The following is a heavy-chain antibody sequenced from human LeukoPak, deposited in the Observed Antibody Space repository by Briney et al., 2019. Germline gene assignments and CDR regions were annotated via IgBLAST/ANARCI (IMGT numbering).Heavy chain of an antibody. CDR2: IIPTFGTA. Sequence: SVKVSCKASGGTFSSYAISWVRQAPGQGLEWMGRIIPTFGTANYAQKFQGRVTITTDESTSTAYMELSSLRSEDTAVYYCASGFRWAYGDYETNWGQGTLVTVSS. CDR3: ASGFRWAYGDYETN. J-gene: IGHJ4*02. D-gene: IGHD4-17*01. V-gene: IGHV1-69*05. CDR1: GGTFSSYA.